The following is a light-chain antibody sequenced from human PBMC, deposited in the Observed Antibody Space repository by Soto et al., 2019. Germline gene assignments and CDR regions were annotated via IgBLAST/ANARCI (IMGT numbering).Light chain of an antibody. J-gene: IGKJ1*01. V-gene: IGKV1-5*03. CDR1: QDIGTW. CDR2: RAS. Sequence: DIQMTQSPSTLSASVGDRVTITCRASQDIGTWLAWYQQKPEKAPKVLIYRASHLESGVPSRFSASGSGTEFTLTISSLQAEDVAVYYCQQYYSTPQTFGQGTKVDIK. CDR3: QQYYSTPQT.